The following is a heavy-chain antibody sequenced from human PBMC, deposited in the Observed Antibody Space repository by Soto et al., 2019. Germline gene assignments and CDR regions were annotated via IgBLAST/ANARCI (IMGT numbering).Heavy chain of an antibody. D-gene: IGHD2-15*01. CDR3: TKGMSDLLPIVNCDL. CDR1: GFTFSSHA. J-gene: IGHJ4*02. CDR2: IIGDGRST. V-gene: IGHV3-23*01. Sequence: EVQLLESGGALKQPGGSLRLSCAASGFTFSSHAMSWVRQAPGKGLEWVSSIIGDGRSTKYADSVKGRFTISRDNFQSMLHLQMNSLRAEDTALYYCTKGMSDLLPIVNCDLCGQGTLVTVSS.